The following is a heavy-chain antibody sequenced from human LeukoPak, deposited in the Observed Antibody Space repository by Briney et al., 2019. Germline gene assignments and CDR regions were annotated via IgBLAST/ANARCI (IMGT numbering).Heavy chain of an antibody. CDR2: IYSSGST. V-gene: IGHV4-4*07. J-gene: IGHJ3*02. CDR1: GGSISSYY. CDR3: ARFGDYYDSSGYYPDAFDI. Sequence: SQTLSLTCTVSGGSISSYYWSWIRQPAGKGLEWIGRIYSSGSTNYNPSLKSRVTMSVDTSKNQFSLKVSSVTAADTAVYYCARFGDYYDSSGYYPDAFDIWGQGTMVTVSS. D-gene: IGHD3-22*01.